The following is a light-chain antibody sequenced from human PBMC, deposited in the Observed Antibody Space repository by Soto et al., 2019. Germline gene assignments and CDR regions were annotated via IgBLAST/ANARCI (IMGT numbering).Light chain of an antibody. J-gene: IGKJ1*01. V-gene: IGKV1-12*01. CDR1: QGISSW. CDR3: QQSYSTLWT. Sequence: DIQMTQSPSSVSASVGDRFTITFRASQGISSWLAWYQQKPGKAPKLLIYEASSLQSGVPSRFSGSGSGTDFTLTINSLQPEDFATYYCQQSYSTLWTFGQGTKVDIK. CDR2: EAS.